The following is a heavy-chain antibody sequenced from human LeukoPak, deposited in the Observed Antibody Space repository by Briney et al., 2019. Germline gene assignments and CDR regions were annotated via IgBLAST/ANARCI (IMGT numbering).Heavy chain of an antibody. CDR3: SSYNWWWSSSCTDFDY. Sequence: GASVKVSCKASGYTFTGYYMHWVRQAPGQGLEWMGRINPNSGGTNYAQKFQGRVTMTSDTSISTAYMELSRLRSDDKAVYYYSSYNWWWSSSCTDFDYWGQGTLVTVSS. CDR2: INPNSGGT. V-gene: IGHV1-2*06. D-gene: IGHD6-13*01. CDR1: GYTFTGYY. J-gene: IGHJ4*02.